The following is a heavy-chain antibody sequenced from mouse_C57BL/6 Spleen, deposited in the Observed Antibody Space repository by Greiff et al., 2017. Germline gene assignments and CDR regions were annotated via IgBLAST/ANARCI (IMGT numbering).Heavy chain of an antibody. CDR1: GYTFTGYW. V-gene: IGHV1-9*01. Sequence: QVQLQQSGAELMKPGASVKLSCKATGYTFTGYWIEWVKQRPGHGLEWIGEILPGSGSTNYNAKFKGKATFTADTSSNTAYMQLSSLTTEDSAIYYCARPVDYWGQGTSVTVSS. J-gene: IGHJ4*01. CDR3: ARPVDY. CDR2: ILPGSGST.